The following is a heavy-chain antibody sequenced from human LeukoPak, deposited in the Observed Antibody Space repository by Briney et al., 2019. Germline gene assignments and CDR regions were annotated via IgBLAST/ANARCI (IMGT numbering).Heavy chain of an antibody. V-gene: IGHV3-21*01. CDR2: ISSSSYI. CDR1: GFTFSSYS. Sequence: PGGSLGLSCAASGFTFSSYSMNWVRQAPGKGLEWVSSISSSSYIYYADSVKGRFTISRDNAKNSLYLQMNSLRAEDTAVYYCARDYYGDYGRYNWFDPWGQGTLVTASS. CDR3: ARDYYGDYGRYNWFDP. J-gene: IGHJ5*02. D-gene: IGHD4-17*01.